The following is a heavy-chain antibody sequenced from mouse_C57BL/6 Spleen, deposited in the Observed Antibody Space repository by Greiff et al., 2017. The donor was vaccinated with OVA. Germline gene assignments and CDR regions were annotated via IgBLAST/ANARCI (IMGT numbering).Heavy chain of an antibody. CDR3: ARSLYYGSSFDY. CDR2: ISSGSSTI. Sequence: EVKVVESGGGLVKPGGSLKLSCAASGFTFSDYGMHWVRQAPEKGLEWVAYISSGSSTIYYADTVKGRFTISRDNAKNTPFLQMTSLRSEDTAMYYCARSLYYGSSFDYWGQGTTLTVSS. V-gene: IGHV5-17*01. CDR1: GFTFSDYG. D-gene: IGHD1-1*01. J-gene: IGHJ2*01.